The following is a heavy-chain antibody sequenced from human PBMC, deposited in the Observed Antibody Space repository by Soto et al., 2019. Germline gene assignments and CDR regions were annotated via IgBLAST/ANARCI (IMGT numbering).Heavy chain of an antibody. D-gene: IGHD6-19*01. J-gene: IGHJ5*02. CDR1: GVSISSYY. Sequence: PSETLSLTCAVSGVSISSYYWSWIRQPPGKGLEWIGYVFYNEIINYSPSLKGRVTMSMEMSTNQFSLKLSSVTAADTAVYYCARAERQWLVTFDPWGQGTLVTVSS. V-gene: IGHV4-59*01. CDR2: VFYNEII. CDR3: ARAERQWLVTFDP.